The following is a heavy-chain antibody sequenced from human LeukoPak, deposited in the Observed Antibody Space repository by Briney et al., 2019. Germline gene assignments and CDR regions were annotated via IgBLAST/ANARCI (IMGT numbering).Heavy chain of an antibody. CDR1: GGTFSSYA. V-gene: IGHV1-69*04. J-gene: IGHJ4*02. CDR3: ARSSSRGLNDY. D-gene: IGHD3-10*01. Sequence: SVKVSCKASGGTFSSYAISWVRQAPGQGLEWMERIIPILGIANYAQKFQGRVTITADKSTSTAYMELSSLRSEDTAVYYCARSSSRGLNDYWGQGTLVTVSS. CDR2: IIPILGIA.